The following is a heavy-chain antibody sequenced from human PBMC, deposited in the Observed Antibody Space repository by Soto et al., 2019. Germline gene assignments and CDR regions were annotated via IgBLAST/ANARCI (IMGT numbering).Heavy chain of an antibody. V-gene: IGHV3-11*01. Sequence: LRLSCAASGFTFSDYYMTWIRQAPGKGLEWVSYISSSGTGIYYPDSMKGRFTISRDNAKKSLYLQMSSLRAEDTAVYYCARAYSDAFDIWGQGTMVT. CDR2: ISSSGTGI. CDR1: GFTFSDYY. CDR3: ARAYSDAFDI. D-gene: IGHD2-15*01. J-gene: IGHJ3*02.